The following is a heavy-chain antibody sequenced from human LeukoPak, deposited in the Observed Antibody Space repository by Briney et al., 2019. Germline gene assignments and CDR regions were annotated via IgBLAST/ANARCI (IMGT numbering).Heavy chain of an antibody. V-gene: IGHV3-9*01. J-gene: IGHJ4*02. CDR3: AKDTYSSSLMGFDY. D-gene: IGHD6-6*01. CDR1: GFTFDDYA. CDR2: ISWNSGSI. Sequence: SLKISCAASGFTFDDYAMHWVRQAPGKGLEWVSGISWNSGSIGYADSVKGRFTISRDNAKNSLYLQMNSLRAEDTALYYCAKDTYSSSLMGFDYWGQGTLVTVSS.